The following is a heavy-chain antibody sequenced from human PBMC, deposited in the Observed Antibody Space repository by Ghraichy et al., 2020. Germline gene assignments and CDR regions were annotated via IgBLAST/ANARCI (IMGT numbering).Heavy chain of an antibody. V-gene: IGHV3-48*02. CDR1: GFTSSAYS. D-gene: IGHD4-17*01. CDR3: AGGSTVRRFYYYDGMDL. Sequence: GGSLRLSCVGPGFTSSAYSMNWVRQSPGKGLEWTSYITSSSRTIFSADSVKGRLPISRDNAHKTLYLQMSSVRDGDAAVNYCAGGSTVRRFYYYDGMDLWGQGTTVTVSS. J-gene: IGHJ6*02. CDR2: ITSSSRTI.